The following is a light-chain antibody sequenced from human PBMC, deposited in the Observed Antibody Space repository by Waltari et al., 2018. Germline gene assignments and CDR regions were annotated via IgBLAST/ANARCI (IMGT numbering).Light chain of an antibody. V-gene: IGLV2-23*02. CDR3: CSYAGSGSSVV. Sequence: QSALTQPASVSGSPGQSITISCPGTSSDVANYILVSWYQQHPGKAPKLIIYEVSQRPSGVSNRFSGSKSGTTASLTISGLQAEDEADFYCCSYAGSGSSVVFGGGTKLTVL. CDR1: SSDVANYIL. J-gene: IGLJ2*01. CDR2: EVS.